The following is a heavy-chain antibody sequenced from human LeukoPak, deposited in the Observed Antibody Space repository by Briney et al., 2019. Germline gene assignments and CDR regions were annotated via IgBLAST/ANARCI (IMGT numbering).Heavy chain of an antibody. D-gene: IGHD6-13*01. V-gene: IGHV1-2*02. CDR2: INPNSGGT. Sequence: ASVKVSCKASGYTFTGYYMHWVRQAPGQGLQWMGWINPNSGGTNYAQKFQGRVTMTRDTSISTAYMELSRLRSDDTAVYYCARDGRSIAAPSQQLVPDDYWGQGTLVTVSS. CDR3: ARDGRSIAAPSQQLVPDDY. J-gene: IGHJ4*02. CDR1: GYTFTGYY.